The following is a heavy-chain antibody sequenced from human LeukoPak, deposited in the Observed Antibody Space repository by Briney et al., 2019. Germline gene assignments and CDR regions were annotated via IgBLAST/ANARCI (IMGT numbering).Heavy chain of an antibody. Sequence: GASVKVSCKASGYTFTGYYMHWVRQAPGQGLEWMGWINPNSGGTNYAQKFQGRVTMTRDTSISTAYMELSRLRSDDTAVYYCARDLWWELTERNDYWGQGTLVTVSS. D-gene: IGHD2-15*01. CDR3: ARDLWWELTERNDY. V-gene: IGHV1-2*02. CDR2: INPNSGGT. J-gene: IGHJ4*02. CDR1: GYTFTGYY.